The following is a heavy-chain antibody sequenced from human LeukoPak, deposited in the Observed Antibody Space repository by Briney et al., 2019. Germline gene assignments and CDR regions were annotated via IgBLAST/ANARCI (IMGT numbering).Heavy chain of an antibody. CDR2: IGGSGSST. D-gene: IGHD3-10*01. CDR1: GFTFSSYA. V-gene: IGHV3-23*01. CDR3: AKARTTSGISPSD. Sequence: GGSLRLSCAASGFTFSSYAMGWARQAPGKGLGWVSNIGGSGSSTYYADSVKGRFTISRDNSKNTLYLQMNSLRAEDTAVYYCAKARTTSGISPSDWGQGTLVTVSS. J-gene: IGHJ4*02.